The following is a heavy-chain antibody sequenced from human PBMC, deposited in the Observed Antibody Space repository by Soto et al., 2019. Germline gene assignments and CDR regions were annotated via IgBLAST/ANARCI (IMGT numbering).Heavy chain of an antibody. Sequence: EVQLVESGGGLVQPGRSLRLSCVGSRFTFDDYAMNWVRQAPGKGLEWVSGITWNSDTIGYADSVKGRFTISRDNAKNRSDLQVNSLRTQPIVVYHCEKDVWRRYRWATDYWEKGTLV. V-gene: IGHV3-9*03. D-gene: IGHD5-12*01. CDR1: RFTFDDYA. CDR2: ITWNSDTI. CDR3: EKDVWRRYRWATDY. J-gene: IGHJ4*02.